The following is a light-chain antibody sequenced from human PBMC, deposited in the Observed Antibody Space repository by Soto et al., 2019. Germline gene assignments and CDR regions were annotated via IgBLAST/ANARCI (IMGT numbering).Light chain of an antibody. CDR2: GAS. CDR3: QQSYSKPLVT. CDR1: QSISTY. Sequence: DIQMTQSPSSLSASVGDRVTITCRASQSISTYLNWYQQKAGKAPRLLIYGASSLQSGVPSRFSGIGSGTDFTPTISSLQPEDFATYYCQQSYSKPLVTFGQGNRLEIK. J-gene: IGKJ5*01. V-gene: IGKV1-39*01.